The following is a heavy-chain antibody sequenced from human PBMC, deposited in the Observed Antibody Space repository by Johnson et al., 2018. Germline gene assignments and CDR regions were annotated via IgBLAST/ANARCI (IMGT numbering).Heavy chain of an antibody. J-gene: IGHJ6*02. CDR2: ISSSSSYI. CDR1: GFTFSSYS. Sequence: VQLVESGGGLVKXGGSLRLSCAASGFTFSSYSMNWVRQAPGKGLEWVSSISSSSSYIYYADSVKGRFTISRDNAKNSLYLQMNSLRAEDTAVYYCARENGYYYYYGMDVWGQGTTVTVSS. CDR3: ARENGYYYYYGMDV. D-gene: IGHD1-1*01. V-gene: IGHV3-21*01.